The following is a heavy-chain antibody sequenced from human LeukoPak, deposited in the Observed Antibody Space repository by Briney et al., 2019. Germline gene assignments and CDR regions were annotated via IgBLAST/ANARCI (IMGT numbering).Heavy chain of an antibody. J-gene: IGHJ5*02. Sequence: SETLSLTCTVSGGSISSGGYYWSWIRQHPGKGLEWIGYIYYSGSTYYNPSLKSRVTISVDTSKNQFSLKLSSVTAADTAVYYCARGRKITIFEWFDPWGQGTLVTVSS. D-gene: IGHD3-3*01. CDR1: GGSISSGGYY. CDR3: ARGRKITIFEWFDP. V-gene: IGHV4-31*03. CDR2: IYYSGST.